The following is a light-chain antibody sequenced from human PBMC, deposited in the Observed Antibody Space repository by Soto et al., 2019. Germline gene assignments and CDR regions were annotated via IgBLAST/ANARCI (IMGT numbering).Light chain of an antibody. CDR2: DAS. CDR1: QSVSSY. Sequence: LTQSPATLSSSPGERATISCRASQSVSSYLAWYQQKPGQAPRLLIYDASNRATGIPARFSGSGSGTDFTLTIISRVPEDVAVYYCHQRSNYHWTFGQGTRLEIK. V-gene: IGKV3-11*01. CDR3: HQRSNYHWT. J-gene: IGKJ5*01.